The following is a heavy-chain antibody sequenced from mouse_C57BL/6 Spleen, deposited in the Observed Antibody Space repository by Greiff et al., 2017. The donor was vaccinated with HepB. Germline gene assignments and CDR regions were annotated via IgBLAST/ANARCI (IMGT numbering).Heavy chain of an antibody. J-gene: IGHJ2*01. CDR2: ISSGGSYT. D-gene: IGHD3-2*02. V-gene: IGHV5-6*01. CDR3: ARHYSSGSPFDY. Sequence: EVKLLESGGDLVKPGGSLKLSCAASGFTFSSYGMSWVRQTPDKRLEWVATISSGGSYTYYPDSVKGRFTISRDNAKNTLYLQMSSLKSEDTAMYYCARHYSSGSPFDYWGQGTTLTVSS. CDR1: GFTFSSYG.